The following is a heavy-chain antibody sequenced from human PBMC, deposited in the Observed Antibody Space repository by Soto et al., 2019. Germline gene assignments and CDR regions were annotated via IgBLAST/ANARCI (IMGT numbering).Heavy chain of an antibody. Sequence: SETLSLTCAVSGGSISSGGYSWSWIRQPPGKGLEWIGYIYYSGSTNYNPSLKSRVTISVDTSKNQFSLKLSSVTAADTAVYYCARLYGSGSPDYWGQGTLVTVSS. J-gene: IGHJ4*02. CDR2: IYYSGST. CDR3: ARLYGSGSPDY. D-gene: IGHD3-10*01. V-gene: IGHV4-61*08. CDR1: GGSISSGGYS.